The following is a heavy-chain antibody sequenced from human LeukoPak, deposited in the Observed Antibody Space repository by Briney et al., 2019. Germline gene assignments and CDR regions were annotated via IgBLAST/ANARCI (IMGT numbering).Heavy chain of an antibody. D-gene: IGHD3-10*01. CDR3: ARDLPHFGELPLTYGMDV. Sequence: SVKVSCKASGGTFSSYAISWVRQAPGQGLEWMGGIIPIFGTANYAQKFQGRVTITADESTSTAYMELSSLRSEDTAVYYCARDLPHFGELPLTYGMDVWGQGTTVTVSS. J-gene: IGHJ6*02. CDR2: IIPIFGTA. V-gene: IGHV1-69*13. CDR1: GGTFSSYA.